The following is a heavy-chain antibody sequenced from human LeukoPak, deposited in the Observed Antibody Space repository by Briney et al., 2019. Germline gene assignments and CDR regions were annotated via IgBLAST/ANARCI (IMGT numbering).Heavy chain of an antibody. CDR3: ATEVVPAAISDY. J-gene: IGHJ4*02. Sequence: GGSLRLSCAASGCTFSSYGMHWVRQAPGKGLEWVAVIWYDGSNKYYADSVKGRFTISRDNSKNTLYLQMNSLGAEDTAVYYCATEVVPAAISDYWGQGTLVTVSS. CDR2: IWYDGSNK. D-gene: IGHD2-2*01. CDR1: GCTFSSYG. V-gene: IGHV3-33*01.